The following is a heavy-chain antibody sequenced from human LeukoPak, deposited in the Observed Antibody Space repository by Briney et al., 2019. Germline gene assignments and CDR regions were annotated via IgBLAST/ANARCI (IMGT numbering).Heavy chain of an antibody. Sequence: GGSLRLSCAASGFTFSTYNINWVRQAPGKGLEWVSYISSSSSTIYYADSVKGRFTISRDNARNSLYLQMNSVRDEDTAVYYCARGSGWTDYWGQGTLVTVSS. V-gene: IGHV3-48*02. J-gene: IGHJ4*02. CDR2: ISSSSSTI. CDR3: ARGSGWTDY. D-gene: IGHD6-19*01. CDR1: GFTFSTYN.